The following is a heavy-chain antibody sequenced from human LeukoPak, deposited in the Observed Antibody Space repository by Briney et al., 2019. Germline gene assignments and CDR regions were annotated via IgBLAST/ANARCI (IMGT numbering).Heavy chain of an antibody. V-gene: IGHV3-11*01. Sequence: GGSLRLSWAASGFTFSDYYMSWIRQAPGKGLEWVSYISSSGSTIYYADSVKGRFTISRDNAKNSLYLQMNSLRAEDTAVYYCARVLQVYGSANDAFDIWGQGTMVTVSS. J-gene: IGHJ3*02. CDR3: ARVLQVYGSANDAFDI. D-gene: IGHD3-10*01. CDR1: GFTFSDYY. CDR2: ISSSGSTI.